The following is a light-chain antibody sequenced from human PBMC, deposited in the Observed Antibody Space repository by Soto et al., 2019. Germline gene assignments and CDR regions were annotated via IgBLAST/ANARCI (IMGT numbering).Light chain of an antibody. CDR3: QQRSNWPRT. J-gene: IGKJ1*01. V-gene: IGKV3-11*01. CDR1: QSVSSD. CDR2: GAS. Sequence: EIVFTQSPGTLSLSPGERATLSCRASQSVSSDLAWYHQKPGQAPRLLIYGASTRATGIPARFSGSGSGTDFTLTISSLEPEDFAVYYCQQRSNWPRTFGQGTKV.